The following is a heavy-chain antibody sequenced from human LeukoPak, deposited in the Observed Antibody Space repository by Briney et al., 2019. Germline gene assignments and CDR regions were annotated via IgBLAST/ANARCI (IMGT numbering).Heavy chain of an antibody. Sequence: PGRSLRLSCAASGFTFSSFAVHWVRQAPGKGLEWLGRIKSETEGGTTDSAAPVKGRFTISREDSKSLLFLQMNSLKAEDSGVYYCTTTVVPPSLSHYYYYAMDVWGQGTTVTVSS. CDR1: GFTFSSFA. D-gene: IGHD4-23*01. J-gene: IGHJ6*02. CDR3: TTTVVPPSLSHYYYYAMDV. V-gene: IGHV3-15*01. CDR2: IKSETEGGTT.